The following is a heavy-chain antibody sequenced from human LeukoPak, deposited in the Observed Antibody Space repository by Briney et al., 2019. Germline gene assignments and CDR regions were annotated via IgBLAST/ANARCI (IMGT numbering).Heavy chain of an antibody. CDR3: AREHPYFYDSSGTALMAEIKYYFDY. J-gene: IGHJ4*02. CDR2: IKEDGSEK. Sequence: GGALRLSCAASGFTFRSYWMSWVRQAPGKGLEWVANIKEDGSEKYYVDSVKGRFTISRDNAKNSLYLQMNSLRAEDTGVYYCAREHPYFYDSSGTALMAEIKYYFDYWGQGTLVTVSS. V-gene: IGHV3-7*01. D-gene: IGHD3-22*01. CDR1: GFTFRSYW.